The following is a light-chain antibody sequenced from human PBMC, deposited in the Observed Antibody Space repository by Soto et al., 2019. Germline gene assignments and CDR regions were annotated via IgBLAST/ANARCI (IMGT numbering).Light chain of an antibody. J-gene: IGLJ2*01. V-gene: IGLV1-40*01. CDR3: QSYDNRLSGSVV. Sequence: QSVLTQPPSVSGAPGQRVTISCTGSSSNIGAGYDVHWYQQFPGTAPKLLIFGNSNRPSGVPDRFSGSKSGTSASLAITGLQAEDEADFYCQSYDNRLSGSVVFGGGTKVTVL. CDR1: SSNIGAGYD. CDR2: GNS.